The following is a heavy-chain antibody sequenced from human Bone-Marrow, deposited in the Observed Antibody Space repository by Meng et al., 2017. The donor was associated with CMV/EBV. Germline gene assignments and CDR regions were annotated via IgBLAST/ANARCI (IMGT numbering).Heavy chain of an antibody. CDR3: ARRDCIGGRCYFDY. Sequence: ASGYSFPSSYMHWVGRAPGQGLEWMGVIDPSSGSTSYEEKFQDRVTMTGDTSTSTVYMELSSLRPEDTAVYYCARRDCIGGRCYFDYWGQGTLVTVSS. V-gene: IGHV1-46*01. J-gene: IGHJ4*02. D-gene: IGHD2-15*01. CDR2: IDPSSGST. CDR1: GYSFPSSY.